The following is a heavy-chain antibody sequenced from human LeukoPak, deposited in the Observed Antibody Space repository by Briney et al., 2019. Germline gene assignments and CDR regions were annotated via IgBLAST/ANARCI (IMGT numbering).Heavy chain of an antibody. J-gene: IGHJ4*02. CDR2: ISTSGSTI. V-gene: IGHV3-48*03. CDR3: TRSPGLRSFDWLLPYYDS. Sequence: PGGSLRLPCAASGFTFSSYEMNWVRQAPGKGLEWVSYISTSGSTIYFADSVKGRFTVSRDNANNSLYLQMNSLRAEDTAVYYCTRSPGLRSFDWLLPYYDSWGQGTLVTVSS. D-gene: IGHD3-9*01. CDR1: GFTFSSYE.